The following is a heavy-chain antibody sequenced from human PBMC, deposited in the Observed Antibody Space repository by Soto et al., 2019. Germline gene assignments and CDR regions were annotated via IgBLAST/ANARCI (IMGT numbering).Heavy chain of an antibody. CDR1: GGTFSSYA. V-gene: IGHV1-69*13. Sequence: EASVKVSCKASGGTFSSYAISWVRQAPGQGLEWMGGIIPIFGTANYAQKFQGRVTITADESTSTAYMELSSLRSEDTAVYYCARGGGNMGANFDYWGQGTLVTVSS. J-gene: IGHJ4*02. D-gene: IGHD1-26*01. CDR3: ARGGGNMGANFDY. CDR2: IIPIFGTA.